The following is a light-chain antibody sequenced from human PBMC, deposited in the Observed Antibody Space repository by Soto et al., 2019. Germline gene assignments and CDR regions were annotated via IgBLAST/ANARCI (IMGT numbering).Light chain of an antibody. J-gene: IGKJ4*01. CDR2: DAS. CDR3: QQRSNWLT. CDR1: QSVSSY. Sequence: EIVLTQSPGTLSLSPGEIATLSFRASQSVSSYLAWYQQKPGQAPRLLIYDASNRATGIPARFSGSGSGTDFTLTISSLEPEDFAVYYCQQRSNWLTFGGGTKVDIK. V-gene: IGKV3-11*01.